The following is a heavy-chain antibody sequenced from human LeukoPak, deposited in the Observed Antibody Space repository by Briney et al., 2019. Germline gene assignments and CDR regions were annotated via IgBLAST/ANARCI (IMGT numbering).Heavy chain of an antibody. CDR2: IDSGGGT. CDR1: GVTVSSKY. Sequence: GGSLRLSCAASGVTVSSKYMSWVRQAPGKGLEWVSVIDSGGGTYYADSVKGRFTISRDNSKNTLFLQMNSLRAEDTAVYYCARGGDIVGASRSAFDIWGQGTMVTVSS. V-gene: IGHV3-53*01. D-gene: IGHD1-26*01. J-gene: IGHJ3*02. CDR3: ARGGDIVGASRSAFDI.